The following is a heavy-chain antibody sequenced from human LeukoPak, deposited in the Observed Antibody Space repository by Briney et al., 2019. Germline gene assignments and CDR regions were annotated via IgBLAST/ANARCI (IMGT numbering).Heavy chain of an antibody. CDR3: ARVALGGDCDY. V-gene: IGHV4-39*07. CDR2: IYYSGST. J-gene: IGHJ4*02. CDR1: GGSISSSSYY. D-gene: IGHD2-21*01. Sequence: SETLSLTCTVSGGSISSSSYYWGWIRQPPGKGLEWIGSIYYSGSTYYNPSLKSRVTISVDTSKNQFSLKLSSVTAADTVVYYCARVALGGDCDYWGQGTLVTVSS.